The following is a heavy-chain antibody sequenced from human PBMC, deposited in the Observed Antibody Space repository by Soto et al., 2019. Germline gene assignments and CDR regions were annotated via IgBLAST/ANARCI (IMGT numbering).Heavy chain of an antibody. CDR1: GGSISSYY. J-gene: IGHJ4*02. CDR2: IYYSGST. CDR3: ARGLYSSGLFDY. V-gene: IGHV4-59*01. Sequence: PSETLSLTGTVSGGSISSYYWSWIRQPPGKGLEWIGYIYYSGSTNYNPSPKSRVTISVDTSKNQFSLKLSSVTAADTAVYYCARGLYSSGLFDYWGQGTLVTVSS. D-gene: IGHD6-19*01.